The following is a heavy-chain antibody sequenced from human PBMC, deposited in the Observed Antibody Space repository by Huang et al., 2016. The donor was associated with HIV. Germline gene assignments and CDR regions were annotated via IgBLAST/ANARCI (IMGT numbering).Heavy chain of an antibody. CDR3: AMSLRYQYDSRSYWGRYFDY. J-gene: IGHJ4*02. V-gene: IGHV1-69*01. CDR1: GGPFCDQF. D-gene: IGHD3-16*01. CDR2: ISPLVRAP. Sequence: QVQLEQSGPAVRKPGSSVKVSCQASGGPFCDQFVSWVRQDTVQRFEGSGGISPLVRAPAYAQEVKCRVTMTADESTATIYMELNSLTSEDTAVYYCAMSLRYQYDSRSYWGRYFDYWGQGTLVTVSS.